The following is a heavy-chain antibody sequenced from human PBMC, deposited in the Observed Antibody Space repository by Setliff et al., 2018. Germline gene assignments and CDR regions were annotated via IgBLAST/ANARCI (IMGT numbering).Heavy chain of an antibody. D-gene: IGHD5-12*01. CDR3: ARGGTFRYFDF. CDR2: VYYSGTA. Sequence: SETLSLTCTVSDGSLSTYYWSWIRQPPGKGLEFIGYVYYSGTANYSPSLRSRLTISVDTSKNQFSLKLRSVTAADTAVYYCARGGTFRYFDFWGQGAPVTVP. V-gene: IGHV4-59*01. J-gene: IGHJ4*02. CDR1: DGSLSTYY.